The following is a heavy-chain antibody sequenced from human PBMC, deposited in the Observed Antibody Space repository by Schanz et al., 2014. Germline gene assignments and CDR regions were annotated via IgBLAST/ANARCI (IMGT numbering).Heavy chain of an antibody. V-gene: IGHV3-13*04. CDR2: IGTAGDT. Sequence: EVQLEESGGGLVQPGGSLRLSCAASGFTFSSYDMHWVRQVTGKGLEWVSGIGTAGDTYYPDSVQGRFTISRENTKNSLYLQMTNLRAGDTAIYYCARVVRYSGYVRHWFFDLWGRGTSVTVSS. D-gene: IGHD5-12*01. CDR3: ARVVRYSGYVRHWFFDL. CDR1: GFTFSSYD. J-gene: IGHJ2*01.